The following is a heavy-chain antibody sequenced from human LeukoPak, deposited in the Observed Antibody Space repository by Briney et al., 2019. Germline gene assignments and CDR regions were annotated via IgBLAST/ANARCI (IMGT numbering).Heavy chain of an antibody. CDR1: GYILTSNY. CDR2: INPKSGDT. Sequence: ASVKVSCKAFGYILTSNYMHWVRQAPGQGLEWTGRINPKSGDTNYAQKFQGRVTMTWDTSISTAYMELSRLSSDDTAVYYCAREYILTGYYGDYWGQGTLVTVSS. D-gene: IGHD3-9*01. J-gene: IGHJ4*02. V-gene: IGHV1-2*02. CDR3: AREYILTGYYGDY.